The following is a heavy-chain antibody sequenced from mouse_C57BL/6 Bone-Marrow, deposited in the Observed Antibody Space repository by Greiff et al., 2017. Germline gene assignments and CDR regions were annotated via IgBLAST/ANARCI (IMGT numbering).Heavy chain of an antibody. CDR1: GYAFSSSW. V-gene: IGHV1-82*01. Sequence: QVQLQQSGPELVKPGASVKISCKASGYAFSSSWMNWVKQRPGKGLEWIGRIYPGDGDTNYNGKFKGKATLTADKSSSTAYMQLSSLTSEDSAVYFCARFPHCSPGAYWGQGTLVTVSA. CDR2: IYPGDGDT. J-gene: IGHJ3*01. D-gene: IGHD1-1*01. CDR3: ARFPHCSPGAY.